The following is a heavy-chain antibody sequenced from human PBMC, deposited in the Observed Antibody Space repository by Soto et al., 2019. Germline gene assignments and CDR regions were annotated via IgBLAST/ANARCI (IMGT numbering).Heavy chain of an antibody. CDR3: ARMVRGSNIDYYYYMDV. D-gene: IGHD3-10*01. V-gene: IGHV1-18*01. Sequence: QVQLVQSGAEVKKPGASVKVSCKASGYTFTSHGISWVRQDPGQGLEWMAWISAENGDTNYEQKLQGRVTVTTDSSTSTSYMELRGLRSEDTAVYYCARMVRGSNIDYYYYMDVWGKGTTVTVSS. J-gene: IGHJ6*03. CDR2: ISAENGDT. CDR1: GYTFTSHG.